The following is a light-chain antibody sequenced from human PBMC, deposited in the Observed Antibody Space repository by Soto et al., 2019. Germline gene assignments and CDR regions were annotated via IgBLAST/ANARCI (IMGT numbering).Light chain of an antibody. CDR3: QSYDTSLSGGSV. Sequence: QSALTQSPSVSGAPGQRVSISCTGTSSNIGAGFDVHWYQQLPATAPKLLIYGNNNRPLGVPDRFSGSKSGTSASLAITGLQAEDEADYYCQSYDTSLSGGSVFGTGTKLTVL. CDR1: SSNIGAGFD. CDR2: GNN. J-gene: IGLJ1*01. V-gene: IGLV1-40*01.